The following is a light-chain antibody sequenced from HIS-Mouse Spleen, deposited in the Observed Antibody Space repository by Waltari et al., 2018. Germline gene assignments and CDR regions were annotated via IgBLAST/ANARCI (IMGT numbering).Light chain of an antibody. V-gene: IGLV2-14*03. CDR1: SSDVGGYNY. CDR3: SSYTSSSTYV. CDR2: DVG. J-gene: IGLJ1*01. Sequence: QSALTQPASVSGSPGQSITISCTGTSSDVGGYNYVSWHQQHPGKAPKLMIYDVGNRPAGVSNRFSGSKSGNTASLTISGLQAEDEADYYCSSYTSSSTYVFGTGTKVTVL.